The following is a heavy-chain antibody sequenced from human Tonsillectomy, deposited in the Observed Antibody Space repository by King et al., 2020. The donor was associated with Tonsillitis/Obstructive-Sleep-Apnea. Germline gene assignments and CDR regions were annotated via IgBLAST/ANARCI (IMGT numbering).Heavy chain of an antibody. CDR3: ARGPVVPANPWAYAFDI. D-gene: IGHD2-2*01. Sequence: VQLVESGGGLIQPGGSLRLSCAASGFTVSSNYMSWVRQAPGKGLEWVSVIYGGGSTYYADSMQGRFTISRDSAKHTLYLQMNSLRDEDTAVYYCARGPVVPANPWAYAFDIWGQGTMVTVSS. V-gene: IGHV3-53*01. CDR2: IYGGGST. J-gene: IGHJ3*02. CDR1: GFTVSSNY.